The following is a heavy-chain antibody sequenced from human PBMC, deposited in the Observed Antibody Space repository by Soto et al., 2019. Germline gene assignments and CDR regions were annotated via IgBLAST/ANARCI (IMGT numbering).Heavy chain of an antibody. CDR3: ARNRGIAARHAFDN. CDR1: GFTFSSYS. Sequence: GGSLRLSCAASGFTFSSYSMNWVRQAPGKGLEWVSSISSSSSYIYYADSVKGRFTISRDNAKNSLYLQMNSLRAEDTAVYYCARNRGIAARHAFDNWGQGTMVTVSS. CDR2: ISSSSSYI. V-gene: IGHV3-21*01. J-gene: IGHJ3*02. D-gene: IGHD6-6*01.